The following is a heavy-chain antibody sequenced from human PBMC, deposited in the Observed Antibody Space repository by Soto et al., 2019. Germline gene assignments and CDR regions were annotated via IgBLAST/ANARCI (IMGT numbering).Heavy chain of an antibody. J-gene: IGHJ6*02. CDR3: ARAYCSSTSCYRGGNYYYYGMDV. D-gene: IGHD2-2*02. CDR1: GYTFTGYY. V-gene: IGHV1-2*04. Sequence: ASVKVSCKASGYTFTGYYMHWVRQAPVQGLEWMGWINPNSGGTNYAQKFQGWVTMTRDTSISTAYMELSRLRSDDTAVYYCARAYCSSTSCYRGGNYYYYGMDVWGQGTTVTVSS. CDR2: INPNSGGT.